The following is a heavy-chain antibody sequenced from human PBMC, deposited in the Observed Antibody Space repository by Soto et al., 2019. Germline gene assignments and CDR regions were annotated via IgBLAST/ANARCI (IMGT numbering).Heavy chain of an antibody. Sequence: QVQLVQSGAEVKKPGASVKVSCKASGYTFTGYYIHWVRQAPGQGLEWMGWINPNSGGTKYPQKLQGRVTMTRDTSIRTVYISLTGLKSDDTAVYFCARDLAKGGGSAGFDYWGQGTLVAVAS. CDR1: GYTFTGYY. D-gene: IGHD2-15*01. CDR2: INPNSGGT. J-gene: IGHJ4*02. CDR3: ARDLAKGGGSAGFDY. V-gene: IGHV1-2*02.